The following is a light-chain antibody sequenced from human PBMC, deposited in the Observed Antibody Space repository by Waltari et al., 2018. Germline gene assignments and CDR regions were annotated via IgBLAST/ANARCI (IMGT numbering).Light chain of an antibody. V-gene: IGLV2-14*03. CDR1: RSDLGHYNY. CDR2: EVS. CDR3: MSYTNGNTHVV. Sequence: QSALPQPASVSGSPGQSITISCTETRSDLGHYNYVPWYQQSPAKAPKPLIYEVSNRPSGISHRFSGSKSGNTASLTISGLQAEDEANYYCMSYTNGNTHVVFGGGTKVTVL. J-gene: IGLJ2*01.